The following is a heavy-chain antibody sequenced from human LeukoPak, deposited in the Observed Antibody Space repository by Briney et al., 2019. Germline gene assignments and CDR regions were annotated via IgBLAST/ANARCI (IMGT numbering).Heavy chain of an antibody. V-gene: IGHV3-23*01. Sequence: GGSLRLSCAASGFTFSRYAMTWIRPAPGKGLEWVSGISGSAGRTYYADSVKGRFTISRDNSKNTLYLQMNSLRAEDTAVYYCARRGFYYGSGSYWGTFDPWGQGTLVTVSS. D-gene: IGHD3-10*01. CDR3: ARRGFYYGSGSYWGTFDP. CDR2: ISGSAGRT. CDR1: GFTFSRYA. J-gene: IGHJ5*02.